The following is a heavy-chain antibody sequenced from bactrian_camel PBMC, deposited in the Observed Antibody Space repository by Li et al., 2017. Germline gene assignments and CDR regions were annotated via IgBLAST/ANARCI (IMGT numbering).Heavy chain of an antibody. CDR3: AGTKSYCPAPWATQNSYDF. J-gene: IGHJ4*01. CDR1: ENIFGGCG. V-gene: IGHV3S53*01. D-gene: IGHD1*01. Sequence: HVQLVESGGGAVQAGGTLELSCTASENIFGGCGMGWYRQVPENERELVARFNHDGSITYKDRVKGRFTISQDNAERTVYLQMNNLKPEDTAMYYCAGTKSYCPAPWATQNSYDFWGQGTQVTVS. CDR2: FNHDGSI.